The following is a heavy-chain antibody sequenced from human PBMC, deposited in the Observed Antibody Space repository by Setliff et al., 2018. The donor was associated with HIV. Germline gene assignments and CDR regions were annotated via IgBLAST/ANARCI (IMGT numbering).Heavy chain of an antibody. D-gene: IGHD6-19*01. CDR1: GLSLSTNGVG. V-gene: IGHV2-5*02. CDR3: AHNHLAVAGSHYFDY. CDR2: IYWDADK. Sequence: ESGPTLVNPTQTLTLTCTFSGLSLSTNGVGVGWIRQPPGKALEWLALIYWDADKRYSPSLKNRLTITKDTSKNQVLLTMTNMDPLDTATYYCAHNHLAVAGSHYFDYWGQGTLVTVSS. J-gene: IGHJ4*02.